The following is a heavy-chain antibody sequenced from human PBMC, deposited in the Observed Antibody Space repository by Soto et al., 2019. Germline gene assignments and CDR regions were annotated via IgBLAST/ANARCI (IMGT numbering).Heavy chain of an antibody. J-gene: IGHJ3*02. Sequence: EVQLLESGGGLVQPGGSLRLSCAASGFTFSTYALTWVRQAPGKGLEWVSFISGSGGSTYYADSVKGRFTISRDNFKNTLYQQKNSLRAEDAAVYYCAKSGGRDACDIWGQGTMVTVPS. CDR1: GFTFSTYA. V-gene: IGHV3-23*01. CDR3: AKSGGRDACDI. CDR2: ISGSGGST. D-gene: IGHD3-16*01.